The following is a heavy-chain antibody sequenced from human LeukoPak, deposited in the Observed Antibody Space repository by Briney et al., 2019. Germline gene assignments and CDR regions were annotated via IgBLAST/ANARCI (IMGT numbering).Heavy chain of an antibody. CDR2: IYHSGST. CDR1: GGSISSSNW. Sequence: PSETLSLTRAVSGGSISSSNWWSWVRQPPGKGLEWIGEIYHSGSTNYNPSLKSRVTISVDKSKNQFSLKLSSVTAADTAVYYCARVGCSSTSCESSFDPWGQGTLVTVSS. D-gene: IGHD2-2*01. V-gene: IGHV4-4*02. CDR3: ARVGCSSTSCESSFDP. J-gene: IGHJ5*02.